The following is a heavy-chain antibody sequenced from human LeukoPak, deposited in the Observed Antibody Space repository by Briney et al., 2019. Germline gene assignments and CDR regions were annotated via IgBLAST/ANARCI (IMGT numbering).Heavy chain of an antibody. Sequence: PGGSLRLSCAASGFTVSSDYMSWVRQAPGKGLEWVSVIYSGGSTYYADSVKGRFTISRDNSKNTLYLQMNSLRAEDTAVYYCAKDPGSGSYDYWGQGTLVTVFS. J-gene: IGHJ4*02. CDR3: AKDPGSGSYDY. CDR2: IYSGGST. D-gene: IGHD1-26*01. CDR1: GFTVSSDY. V-gene: IGHV3-53*01.